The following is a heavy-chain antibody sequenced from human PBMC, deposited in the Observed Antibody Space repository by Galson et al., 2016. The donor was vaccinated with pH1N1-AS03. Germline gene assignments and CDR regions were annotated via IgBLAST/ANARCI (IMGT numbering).Heavy chain of an antibody. D-gene: IGHD3-16*01. CDR2: IYYNGAT. CDR3: ARSKGITLVDDGAFDI. Sequence: ETLSPTCTVSGDSVSGGSHYWNWVRQPPGKGLEWIAYIYYNGATKYNPSLQSRVTISVDSSKNQFALKLTSVTAADTAVYFCARSKGITLVDDGAFDIWGRGTMVTVSS. V-gene: IGHV4-61*01. J-gene: IGHJ3*02. CDR1: GDSVSGGSHY.